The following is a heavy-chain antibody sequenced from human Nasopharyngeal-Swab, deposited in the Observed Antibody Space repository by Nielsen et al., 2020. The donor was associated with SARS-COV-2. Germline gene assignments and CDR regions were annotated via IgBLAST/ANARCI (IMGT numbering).Heavy chain of an antibody. J-gene: IGHJ4*02. D-gene: IGHD3-10*01. Sequence: WIRQPAGKGQEWVSAISGSGGSTYYADSVKGRFTSSRDNSKNTLYLQMNSLRAEDTAVYYCARGRITLVRGVIMLVYWGQGTLVTVSS. CDR3: ARGRITLVRGVIMLVY. CDR2: ISGSGGST. V-gene: IGHV3-23*01.